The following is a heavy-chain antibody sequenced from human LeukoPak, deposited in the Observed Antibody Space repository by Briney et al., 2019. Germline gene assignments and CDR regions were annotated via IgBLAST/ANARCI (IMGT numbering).Heavy chain of an antibody. CDR2: IYSGGST. Sequence: GGSLRLSCAASGFTVSSNYMSWVRQAPGKGLEWVSVIYSGGSTYYADSVKGRFTISRDNSKNTLYLQVNSLRAEDTAVYYCARVPTVRGVILDYWGQGTLVTVSS. CDR1: GFTVSSNY. CDR3: ARVPTVRGVILDY. V-gene: IGHV3-53*01. D-gene: IGHD3-10*01. J-gene: IGHJ4*02.